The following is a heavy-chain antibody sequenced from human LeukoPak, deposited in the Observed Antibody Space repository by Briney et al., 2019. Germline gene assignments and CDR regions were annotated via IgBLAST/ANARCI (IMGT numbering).Heavy chain of an antibody. CDR2: ISKDGSNQ. D-gene: IGHD4-17*01. CDR1: GFTFSSSP. J-gene: IGHJ4*02. CDR3: ARFDDYGLY. V-gene: IGHV3-30-3*01. Sequence: GGSLRLSCAASGFTFSSSPMHWVRQAPDKGLEWVAIISKDGSNQYYADSVKGRFTISRDNSKDTLFLQMNSLRGEDTAVYYCARFDDYGLYWGQGTLVTVSS.